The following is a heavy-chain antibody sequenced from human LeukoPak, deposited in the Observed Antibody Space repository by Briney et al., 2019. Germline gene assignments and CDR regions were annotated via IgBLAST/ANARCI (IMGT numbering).Heavy chain of an antibody. J-gene: IGHJ5*02. D-gene: IGHD2-2*01. Sequence: SETLSLTCTVSGGSISSYYWSWIRQPAGKGLEWIGRIYTSGSTYYNPSLKSRVTISVDTSKNQFSLKLSSVTAADTAVYYCARQRIVVVPAMFDPWGQGTLVTVSS. CDR3: ARQRIVVVPAMFDP. CDR2: IYTSGST. CDR1: GGSISSYY. V-gene: IGHV4-4*07.